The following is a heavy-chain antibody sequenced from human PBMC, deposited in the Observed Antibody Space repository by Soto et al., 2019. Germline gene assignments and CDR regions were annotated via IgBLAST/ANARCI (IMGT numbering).Heavy chain of an antibody. Sequence: SETLSPPCTVSGGSVTNSSYYWGWIRPSPGKGLEWIGSVYYRGRSYSKSSVKSRVTISVDTSKNRFSLSLNSVTASDTAVYFCVSQRTTVPTQAYFDYWGPGALVTVSS. D-gene: IGHD4-17*01. CDR1: GGSVTNSSYY. J-gene: IGHJ4*02. CDR3: VSQRTTVPTQAYFDY. V-gene: IGHV4-39*01. CDR2: VYYRGRS.